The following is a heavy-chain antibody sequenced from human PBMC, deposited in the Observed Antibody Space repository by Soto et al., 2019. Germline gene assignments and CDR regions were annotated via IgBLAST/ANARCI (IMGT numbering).Heavy chain of an antibody. V-gene: IGHV1-46*01. CDR1: GYTFTSYY. D-gene: IGHD3-3*01. CDR3: ARVLTYYDFSAPL. Sequence: ASVKVSCKASGYTFTSYYMHWVRQAPGQGLEWMGIINPSGGSTSYAQKFQDRVTMTRDTSTGTVYMELSSLRSEDTAVYYCARVLTYYDFSAPLWGQGTLVTVSS. J-gene: IGHJ4*02. CDR2: INPSGGST.